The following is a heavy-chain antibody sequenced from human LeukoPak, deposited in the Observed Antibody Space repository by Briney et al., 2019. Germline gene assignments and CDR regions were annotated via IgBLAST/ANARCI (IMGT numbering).Heavy chain of an antibody. CDR2: IYYSGST. CDR1: GGSISSYY. J-gene: IGHJ6*03. D-gene: IGHD2-15*01. Sequence: SETLSLTCTVSGGSISSYYWSWIRQPPGKGLEWIGYIYYSGSTNYNPSLRGRVTISVDTSKNQFSLKLSSVTAADTAVYYCAREVVAATQSSYMDVWGKGTTVTVSS. V-gene: IGHV4-59*01. CDR3: AREVVAATQSSYMDV.